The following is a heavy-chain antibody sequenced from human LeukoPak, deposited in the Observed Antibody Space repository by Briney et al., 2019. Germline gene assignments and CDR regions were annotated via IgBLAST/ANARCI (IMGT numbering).Heavy chain of an antibody. CDR1: GFTFSSYW. Sequence: GGSLRLSCAASGFTFSSYWMHWVRQAPGEGLEWVGRIKSKTDGGTTDYASPVKGRFTISRDDSKNTLYLRMNSLKTEDTAVYYCTTDRYYDAAYTTWGQGTLVTVSS. D-gene: IGHD3-22*01. CDR2: IKSKTDGGTT. V-gene: IGHV3-15*01. J-gene: IGHJ4*02. CDR3: TTDRYYDAAYTT.